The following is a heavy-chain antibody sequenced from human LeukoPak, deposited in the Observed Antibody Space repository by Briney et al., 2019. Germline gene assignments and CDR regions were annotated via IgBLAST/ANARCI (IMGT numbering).Heavy chain of an antibody. J-gene: IGHJ6*02. CDR3: ARDLPAAPYYDFWSGYYTFSSDPYYYGMDV. Sequence: PGGSLRLSCAASGFTFGSYSMNWVRQAPGKGLEWVSSISSSSSYIYYADSVKGRFTISRDNAKNSLYLQMNSLRAEDTAVYYCARDLPAAPYYDFWSGYYTFSSDPYYYGMDVWGQGTTVTVSS. CDR1: GFTFGSYS. V-gene: IGHV3-21*01. D-gene: IGHD3-3*01. CDR2: ISSSSSYI.